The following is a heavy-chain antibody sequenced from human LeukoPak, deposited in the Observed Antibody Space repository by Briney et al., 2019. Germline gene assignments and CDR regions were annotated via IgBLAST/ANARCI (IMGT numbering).Heavy chain of an antibody. CDR3: ARSRKEWELLHVDY. D-gene: IGHD1-26*01. CDR1: GYTFTGYY. CDR2: INPNSGGT. J-gene: IGHJ4*02. V-gene: IGHV1-2*02. Sequence: ASVKVSCKASGYTFTGYYMHWVRQAPGQGLEWMGWINPNSGGTNYAQKFQGRVTMTRDTSISTAYMELSRLRSDDTAVYYCARSRKEWELLHVDYWGQGTLVTVSS.